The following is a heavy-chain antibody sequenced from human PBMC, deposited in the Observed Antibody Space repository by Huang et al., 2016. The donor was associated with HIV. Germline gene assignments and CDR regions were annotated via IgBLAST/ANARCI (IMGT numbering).Heavy chain of an antibody. CDR1: GFSLSSSGVG. V-gene: IGHV2-5*02. CDR2: IYWDDDT. Sequence: QITLKESGPTLVKPTQTLTLTCTFSGFSLSSSGVGVGWIRQPPGTALEWLAIIYWDDDTRYIPSLRTRIAGTSDTSKNPIVLTLTNMDPMETGTYYCAYRPPRGAVAGTTFDYWGQGALVTVSS. CDR3: AYRPPRGAVAGTTFDY. D-gene: IGHD6-19*01. J-gene: IGHJ4*02.